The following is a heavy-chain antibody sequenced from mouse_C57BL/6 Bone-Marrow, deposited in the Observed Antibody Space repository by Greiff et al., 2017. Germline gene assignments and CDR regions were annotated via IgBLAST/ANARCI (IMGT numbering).Heavy chain of an antibody. V-gene: IGHV14-4*01. CDR2: IDPENGDT. CDR3: TTWWYFVY. Sequence: VQLQQSGAELVRPGASVKLSCTASGFNFKDDYMHWVKQRPEQGLEWIGWIDPENGDTEYAPMFQGKATITADTSSNTAYLQLSSLTSEDAAVYYCTTWWYFVYWGQGTTLTVSS. J-gene: IGHJ2*01. D-gene: IGHD1-1*02. CDR1: GFNFKDDY.